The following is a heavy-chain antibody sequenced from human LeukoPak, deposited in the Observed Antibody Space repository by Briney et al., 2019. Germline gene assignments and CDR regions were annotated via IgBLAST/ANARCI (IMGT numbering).Heavy chain of an antibody. CDR1: GGSISSYY. CDR3: ARGDYYYMDV. Sequence: SETLSLTCTVSGGSISSYYWSWIRQPPGKGLEWIGYIYYSGSTNYNPSLKSRVTISVDTSKNQFSLNLSSVTAADTAVYYCARGDYYYMDVWGKGTTVTVPS. CDR2: IYYSGST. V-gene: IGHV4-59*08. J-gene: IGHJ6*03.